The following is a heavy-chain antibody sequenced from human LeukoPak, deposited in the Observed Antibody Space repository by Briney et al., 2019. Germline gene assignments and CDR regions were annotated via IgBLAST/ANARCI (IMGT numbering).Heavy chain of an antibody. CDR1: GFTFSSYA. D-gene: IGHD5-12*01. Sequence: PGASLRLSCAASGFTFSSYAMSWVRQAPGKGLEWVSAISGSGGSTYYADSVKGRFTISRDNSKNTLYLQMNSLRAEDTAVYYCASSIRYSGYEADYWGQGTLVTVSS. CDR3: ASSIRYSGYEADY. J-gene: IGHJ4*02. V-gene: IGHV3-23*01. CDR2: ISGSGGST.